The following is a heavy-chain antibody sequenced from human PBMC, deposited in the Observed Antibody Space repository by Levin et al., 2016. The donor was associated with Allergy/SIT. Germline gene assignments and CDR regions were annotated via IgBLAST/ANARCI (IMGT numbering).Heavy chain of an antibody. D-gene: IGHD3-22*01. V-gene: IGHV4-39*01. J-gene: IGHJ4*02. CDR2: LYYSGST. CDR3: ARHLGGYYDSSGTLDY. Sequence: RQAPGKGLEWIGSLYYSGSTYYNPSLTSRVTISIDTSKNQFSLKLSSVTVADTAVYYCARHLGGYYDSSGTLDYWGQGSLVTVSS.